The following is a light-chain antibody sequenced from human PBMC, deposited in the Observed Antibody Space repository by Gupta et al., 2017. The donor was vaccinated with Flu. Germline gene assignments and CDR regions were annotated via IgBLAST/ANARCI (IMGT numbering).Light chain of an antibody. J-gene: IGKJ2*01. Sequence: VTPGEPASISCRSSQSLLETDGNTALDWYLQKPGQSPQLLIYTLSDRASGVPDRFSGSGSGTDFTLKISRVEAEDLGVYYCKQRLKVRFTFGQGTTLEIK. V-gene: IGKV2-40*01. CDR2: TLS. CDR1: QSLLETDGNTA. CDR3: KQRLKVRFT.